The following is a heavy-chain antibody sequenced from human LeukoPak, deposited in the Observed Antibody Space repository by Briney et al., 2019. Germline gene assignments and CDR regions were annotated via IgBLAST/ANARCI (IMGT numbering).Heavy chain of an antibody. CDR1: GFTFSSYA. Sequence: GGSLRLSCAASGFTFSSYAMSWVRQAPGKGLEWVSVISGSGDSTYYADSVKGRFTISRDNSKNTLYLQMNSLRAEDTAIYYCAKDIVVVFNDAFDIWGQGTMVTVSS. V-gene: IGHV3-23*01. J-gene: IGHJ3*02. CDR3: AKDIVVVFNDAFDI. CDR2: ISGSGDST. D-gene: IGHD3-22*01.